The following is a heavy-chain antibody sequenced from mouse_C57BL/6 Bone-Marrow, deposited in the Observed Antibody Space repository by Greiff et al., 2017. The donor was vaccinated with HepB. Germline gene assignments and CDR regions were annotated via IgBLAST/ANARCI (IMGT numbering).Heavy chain of an antibody. CDR3: ARWCGGTIAY. Sequence: VQLKQSGPELVKPGASVKIPCKASGYTFTDYNMDWVKQSHGKSLEWIGDINPNNGGTIYNKKLKGKATLTVDKSSSTAYMELRSLTSEDTAVYYCARWCGGTIAYWGQGTLVTVSA. D-gene: IGHD1-1*02. CDR2: INPNNGGT. V-gene: IGHV1-18*01. J-gene: IGHJ3*01. CDR1: GYTFTDYN.